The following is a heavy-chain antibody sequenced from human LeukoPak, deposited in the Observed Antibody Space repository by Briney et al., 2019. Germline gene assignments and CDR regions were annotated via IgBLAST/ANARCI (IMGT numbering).Heavy chain of an antibody. Sequence: GGSLRLSCAASGFIFDEYGMSWVRQAPGKGREWVSGINWSGGSTGYADSLKGRFTISRDNAKNSLYLQMNSLRAEDTALYYCARVRSRDYYYYMDVWGKGTTVTVSS. V-gene: IGHV3-20*04. D-gene: IGHD2-2*01. J-gene: IGHJ6*03. CDR3: ARVRSRDYYYYMDV. CDR1: GFIFDEYG. CDR2: INWSGGST.